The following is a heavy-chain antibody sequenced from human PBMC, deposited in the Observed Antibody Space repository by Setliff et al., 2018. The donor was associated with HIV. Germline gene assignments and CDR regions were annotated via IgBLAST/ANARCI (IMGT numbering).Heavy chain of an antibody. CDR3: ARAYFGSGIYY. J-gene: IGHJ4*02. V-gene: IGHV4-4*09. CDR1: GGSISSYY. Sequence: SETLSLTCTVSGGSISSYYWSWIRQPPGTGLEWLGHVYSSGSTNYNPSLKSRVTISVDTSKNQFSLKLYSVTAADTAVYYCARAYFGSGIYYWGQGTLVTVSS. CDR2: VYSSGST. D-gene: IGHD3-10*01.